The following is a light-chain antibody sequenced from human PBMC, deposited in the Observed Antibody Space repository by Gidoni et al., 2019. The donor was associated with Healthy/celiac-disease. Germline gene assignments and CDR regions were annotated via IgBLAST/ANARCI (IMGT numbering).Light chain of an antibody. CDR1: QSLSSW. J-gene: IGKJ1*01. Sequence: DIQMTQSPSTLSASVGDRVTITCRASQSLSSWLAWFQQKPGKAPKLLIYKTSSLESGVPSRFSGSGSGTEFTLTISCLQPDDFATYYCQQYSTGYRTFGQGTKVEIK. CDR3: QQYSTGYRT. V-gene: IGKV1-5*03. CDR2: KTS.